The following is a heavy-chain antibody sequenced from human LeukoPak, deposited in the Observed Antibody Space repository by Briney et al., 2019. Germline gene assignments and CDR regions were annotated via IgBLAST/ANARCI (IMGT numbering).Heavy chain of an antibody. CDR3: ARAVGYCSGGSCYSVPDPYGMDV. D-gene: IGHD2-15*01. Sequence: GGSLRLSCAASGFTFSSYAMSWVRQAPGKGLEWVSAISGSGGSTSYADSVKGRFTISRDNAKNTLYLQMNSLRAEDTAVYYCARAVGYCSGGSCYSVPDPYGMDVWGQGTTVTVSS. CDR2: ISGSGGST. V-gene: IGHV3-23*01. J-gene: IGHJ6*02. CDR1: GFTFSSYA.